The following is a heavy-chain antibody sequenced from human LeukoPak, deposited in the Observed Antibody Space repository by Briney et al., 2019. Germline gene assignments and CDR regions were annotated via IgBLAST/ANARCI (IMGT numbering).Heavy chain of an antibody. V-gene: IGHV3-53*01. Sequence: GGSLRLSCAASGFTVSSNYMSWVRQAPGKGLEWVSVIYSGGSTYYANSVKGRFTISRDNSKNTLYLQMNSLRAEDTAVYYCARAGTTGDFDYWGEGTLVTVSS. CDR1: GFTVSSNY. CDR2: IYSGGST. J-gene: IGHJ4*02. CDR3: ARAGTTGDFDY. D-gene: IGHD4-11*01.